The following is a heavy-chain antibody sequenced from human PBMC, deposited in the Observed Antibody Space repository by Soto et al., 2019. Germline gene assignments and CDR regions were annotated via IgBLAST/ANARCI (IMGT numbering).Heavy chain of an antibody. CDR3: ARVGRGYHSYGMDV. Sequence: QVQLVQSGAEVKKPGASVKVSCKASGYTFTSYDINWVRQATGQGLEWMGWMNPNSGNTGYAQKFHGRVTMPRNTSISTAYMELSSLRSEDTAVYYFARVGRGYHSYGMDVWGQGTTVTVSS. J-gene: IGHJ6*02. V-gene: IGHV1-8*01. D-gene: IGHD3-10*01. CDR1: GYTFTSYD. CDR2: MNPNSGNT.